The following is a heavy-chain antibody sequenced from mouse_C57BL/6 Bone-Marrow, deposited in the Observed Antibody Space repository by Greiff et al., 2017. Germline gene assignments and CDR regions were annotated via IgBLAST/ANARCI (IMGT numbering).Heavy chain of an antibody. D-gene: IGHD2-2*01. CDR1: GYTFTSYW. J-gene: IGHJ1*03. Sequence: QVQLKQSGAELVKPGASVKLSCKASGYTFTSYWMHWVKQRPGQGLEWIGMIHPNSGSTNYNAKFKSKATLTVDKSSSTAYMQLSSLTSEDSAVYYCLGYADWYFDVGGTGTTVTVSS. CDR3: LGYADWYFDV. CDR2: IHPNSGST. V-gene: IGHV1-64*01.